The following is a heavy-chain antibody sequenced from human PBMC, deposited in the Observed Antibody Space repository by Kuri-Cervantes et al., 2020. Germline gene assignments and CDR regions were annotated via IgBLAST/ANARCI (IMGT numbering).Heavy chain of an antibody. Sequence: GESLKISCAASGFTFSSYAMHWVRQAPGKGLEWVAVISYDGSNKYYADSVKGRFTISRDNSKNTLYLQMNSLRAEDTAVYYCARDGRGQGYGMDVWGQGITVTVSS. CDR3: ARDGRGQGYGMDV. CDR2: ISYDGSNK. V-gene: IGHV3-30-3*01. CDR1: GFTFSSYA. J-gene: IGHJ6*02.